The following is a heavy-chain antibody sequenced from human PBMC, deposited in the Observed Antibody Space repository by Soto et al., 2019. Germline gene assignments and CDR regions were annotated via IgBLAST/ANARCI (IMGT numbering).Heavy chain of an antibody. J-gene: IGHJ4*02. CDR1: GFTFSDYY. Sequence: AGSLRLSCAVSGFTFSDYYMTWIRQAPGKGLEWVSYISSSTSHTNYADSVKGRFTISRDNAKNSLFLQMNSLRAEDTAVYYCARGRGAAADYFDFWGQGTLVTVSS. CDR3: ARGRGAAADYFDF. CDR2: ISSSTSHT. V-gene: IGHV3-11*05. D-gene: IGHD6-13*01.